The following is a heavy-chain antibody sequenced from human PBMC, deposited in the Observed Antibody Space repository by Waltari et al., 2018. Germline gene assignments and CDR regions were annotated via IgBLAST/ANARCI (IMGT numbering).Heavy chain of an antibody. CDR2: IIPIFGTA. D-gene: IGHD3-9*01. CDR3: ARAQDYDILTGYYTAFDY. CDR1: VGTFSSYA. V-gene: IGHV1-69*05. Sequence: QVQLVQSGAEVKKPGSSVQVSCKASVGTFSSYAISWVIQAPGQGLEWMGGIIPIFGTANYAQKFQGRVTITTDESTSTAYMELSSLRSEDTAVYYCARAQDYDILTGYYTAFDYWGQGTLVTVSS. J-gene: IGHJ4*02.